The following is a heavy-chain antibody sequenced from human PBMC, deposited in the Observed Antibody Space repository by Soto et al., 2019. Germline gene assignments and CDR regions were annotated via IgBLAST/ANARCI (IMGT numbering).Heavy chain of an antibody. V-gene: IGHV3-23*01. J-gene: IGHJ4*02. Sequence: GGSLRLSCAASGFTFSSYAMSWVRQAPGKGLEWVSAISGSGGSTYYADSVKGRFTISRDNSKNTLYLQMKSLRAEDTAVYYCATHGANWGYNFDYWGQGNLLTVP. CDR2: ISGSGGST. CDR1: GFTFSSYA. D-gene: IGHD7-27*01. CDR3: ATHGANWGYNFDY.